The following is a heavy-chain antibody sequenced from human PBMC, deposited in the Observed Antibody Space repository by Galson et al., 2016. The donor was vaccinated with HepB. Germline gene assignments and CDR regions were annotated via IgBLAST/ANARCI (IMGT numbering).Heavy chain of an antibody. CDR3: ARDSWDIVVVSPAMFTFDI. V-gene: IGHV3-7*01. D-gene: IGHD2-2*01. CDR1: GFTFRSYW. Sequence: SLRLSCAVSGFTFRSYWVSWVRQAPGRGLEWVANIKQDGSEKYYLDSVKGRFTISGDNAKNSLSLQMNSLRVEDTAVYYCARDSWDIVVVSPAMFTFDIWGQGTMVTVSS. CDR2: IKQDGSEK. J-gene: IGHJ3*02.